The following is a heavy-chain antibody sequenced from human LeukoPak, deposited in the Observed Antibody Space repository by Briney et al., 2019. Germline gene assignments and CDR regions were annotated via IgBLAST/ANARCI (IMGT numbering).Heavy chain of an antibody. CDR1: GGSISSGGYY. Sequence: SQTLSLTCTVSGGSISSGGYYWSWIRQHPGKGLEWIGYFYYSGSTYYNPSLKSRVTISVDTSKNQFSLKLSSVTAADTAVYYCARELPAAMPGWFDPWGQGTLVTVSS. J-gene: IGHJ5*02. D-gene: IGHD2-2*01. CDR2: FYYSGST. V-gene: IGHV4-31*03. CDR3: ARELPAAMPGWFDP.